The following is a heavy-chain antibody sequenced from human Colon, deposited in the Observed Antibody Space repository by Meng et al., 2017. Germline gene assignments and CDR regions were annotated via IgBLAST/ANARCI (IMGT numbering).Heavy chain of an antibody. CDR1: GYNIRDQG. V-gene: IGHV1-18*01. D-gene: IGHD6-19*01. Sequence: ASVKVSCKASGYNIRDQGFIWVRQAPGQGLEWMGWISGYNGNTNYAQKFQGRATMTADTSTNTGYMELRRLRSDDTAVYYCARDLGGRWAVAEPIDYWGQGTLVTVSS. CDR2: ISGYNGNT. J-gene: IGHJ4*02. CDR3: ARDLGGRWAVAEPIDY.